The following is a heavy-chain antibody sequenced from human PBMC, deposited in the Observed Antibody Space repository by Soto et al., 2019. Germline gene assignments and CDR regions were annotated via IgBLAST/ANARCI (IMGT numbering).Heavy chain of an antibody. V-gene: IGHV3-21*06. Sequence: GGSLRLSCAASGFTFSSYYMNWVRQAPGKGLEWVSSISSTSNYIYYADSVKGRFTISRDNAKNSLYLQMNSLRAEDTAVYYCARGVVVTANYFDYWGQGTLVTVSS. J-gene: IGHJ4*02. CDR3: ARGVVVTANYFDY. CDR1: GFTFSSYY. D-gene: IGHD2-21*02. CDR2: ISSTSNYI.